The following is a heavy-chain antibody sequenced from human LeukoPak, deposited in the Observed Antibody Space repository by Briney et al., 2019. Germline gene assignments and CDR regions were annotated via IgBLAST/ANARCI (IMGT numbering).Heavy chain of an antibody. CDR3: ARDGDFGSGSYYRGYFDY. CDR2: IHPNSGGT. J-gene: IGHJ4*02. V-gene: IGHV1-2*02. Sequence: ASVKVSCKASGYTFTAYYIHWGRQAPGQGLEWMGWIHPNSGGTNYAQRFQGRVTMTRDTSISTAYMELSGLRSDDTALYYCARDGDFGSGSYYRGYFDYWGQGTLVTVSS. CDR1: GYTFTAYY. D-gene: IGHD3-10*01.